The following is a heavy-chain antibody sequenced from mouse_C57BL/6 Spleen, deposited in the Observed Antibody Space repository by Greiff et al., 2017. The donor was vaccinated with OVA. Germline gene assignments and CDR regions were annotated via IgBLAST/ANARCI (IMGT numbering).Heavy chain of an antibody. V-gene: IGHV1-82*01. CDR1: GYAFSCSW. J-gene: IGHJ2*01. CDR2: IYPGDGDT. Sequence: QVQLQQSGPELVKPGASVKISCKASGYAFSCSWMNWVKQRPGKGLEWIGRIYPGDGDTNYNGKFKGKATLTADKSSSTAYMQLSSLTSEDSAVYFCARSTLTGYYFDYWGQGTTLTVSS. D-gene: IGHD4-1*01. CDR3: ARSTLTGYYFDY.